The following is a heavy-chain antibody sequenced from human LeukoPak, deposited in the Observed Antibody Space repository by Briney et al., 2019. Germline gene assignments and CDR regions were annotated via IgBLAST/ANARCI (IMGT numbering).Heavy chain of an antibody. D-gene: IGHD2-21*01. CDR2: VYHSGGT. CDR3: ARHGGHYQSDD. V-gene: IGHV4-4*02. CDR1: GGSITSNH. Sequence: PSETLSLTCTVSGGSITSNHWSWVRQPPGKGLEWIGQVYHSGGTSYNPSLRSRVTTSIDKSENQFSLKLNSVTAADTAVYYCARHGGHYQSDDWGQGTLVTVSS. J-gene: IGHJ4*02.